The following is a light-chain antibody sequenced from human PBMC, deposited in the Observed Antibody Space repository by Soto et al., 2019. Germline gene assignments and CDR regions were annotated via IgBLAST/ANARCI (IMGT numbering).Light chain of an antibody. CDR1: QSISIW. Sequence: DIAMTQSPSTLSASLGERVTITCGASQSISIWLAWYQQKPGTAPKLLIYDASSLESGVPSRFSGSGSGTEFTLTISSLQPEDFATYYCQQYHSYPDPFGQGTRLEIK. CDR2: DAS. J-gene: IGKJ5*01. CDR3: QQYHSYPDP. V-gene: IGKV1-5*01.